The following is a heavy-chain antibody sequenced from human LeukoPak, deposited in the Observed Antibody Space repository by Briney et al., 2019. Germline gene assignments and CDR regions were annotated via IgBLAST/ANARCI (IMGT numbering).Heavy chain of an antibody. J-gene: IGHJ4*02. V-gene: IGHV3-53*01. CDR2: IYNDNT. Sequence: GGSLRLSCTVSGFTVSSNSMSWVRQAPGKGLEWVSFIYNDNTHYSDSVKGRFTISRDNSKNTLYLQMNSLRAEDTAVYYCARRAGAYSHPYDYWGQGTLVTVSS. D-gene: IGHD4/OR15-4a*01. CDR1: GFTVSSNS. CDR3: ARRAGAYSHPYDY.